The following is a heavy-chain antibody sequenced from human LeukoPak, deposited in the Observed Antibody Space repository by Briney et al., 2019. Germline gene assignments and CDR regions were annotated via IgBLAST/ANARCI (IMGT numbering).Heavy chain of an antibody. CDR1: GGSFSGYY. CDR2: INHSGST. J-gene: IGHJ1*01. Sequence: PSETLSLTCAVYGGSFSGYYWSWIRQPPGKGLEWIGEINHSGSTNYNPSLKSRVTISVDTPKNQFSLKLSSVTAADTAVYYCARLGQQVAQHWGQGTLVTVSS. CDR3: ARLGQQVAQH. V-gene: IGHV4-34*01. D-gene: IGHD6-13*01.